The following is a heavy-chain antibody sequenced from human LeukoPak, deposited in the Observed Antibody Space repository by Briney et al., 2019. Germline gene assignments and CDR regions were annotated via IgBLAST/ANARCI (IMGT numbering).Heavy chain of an antibody. D-gene: IGHD2-8*01. V-gene: IGHV3-30*02. J-gene: IGHJ6*03. CDR2: IQFDGSNE. CDR1: GFTFSSYG. Sequence: GGSLRLSCAASGFTFSSYGMHWVRQAPGKGLEWVAYIQFDGSNEQYADFVKGRFSISRDSSKNILYQQMNSLRAEDTAVYYCAKDRCSNGIGCYYYYMNVWGKGTTVTISS. CDR3: AKDRCSNGIGCYYYYMNV.